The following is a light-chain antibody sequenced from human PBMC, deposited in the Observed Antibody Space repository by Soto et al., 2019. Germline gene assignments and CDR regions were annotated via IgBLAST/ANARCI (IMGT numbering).Light chain of an antibody. CDR3: CSYVGSSSYA. CDR1: SSDVGSYNL. CDR2: EVN. J-gene: IGLJ1*01. V-gene: IGLV2-23*02. Sequence: ALTQPASVSGSPGQSITISCIGTSSDVGSYNLVSWYQQYPGKAPKLMIYEVNKRPSGISNRFSGSKSGNTASLTISGLQAEDEADYYCCSYVGSSSYAFGTGTKLTVL.